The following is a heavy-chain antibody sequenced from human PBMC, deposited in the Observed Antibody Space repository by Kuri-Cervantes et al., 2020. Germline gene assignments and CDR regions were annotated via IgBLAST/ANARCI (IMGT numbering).Heavy chain of an antibody. CDR3: AIIPPRYYYDKINLMDV. CDR1: GFTVSSNY. D-gene: IGHD3-22*01. V-gene: IGHV3-53*01. CDR2: IYSGGST. Sequence: ETLSLTCAASGFTVSSNYMSWVRQAPGKGLEWVSVIYSGGSTYYADSVKGRFTISRDNSKNTLYLQMNSLRAEDTAVYYCAIIPPRYYYDKINLMDVWGQGTTVTVSS. J-gene: IGHJ6*02.